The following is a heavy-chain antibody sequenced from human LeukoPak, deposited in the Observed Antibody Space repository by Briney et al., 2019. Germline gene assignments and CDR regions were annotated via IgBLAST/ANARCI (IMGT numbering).Heavy chain of an antibody. D-gene: IGHD6-6*01. CDR3: EKAGAALTLYFDY. J-gene: IGHJ4*02. CDR2: ISSNGGST. CDR1: GFTFSSYA. V-gene: IGHV3-64D*06. Sequence: GGSLRLSCSASGFTFSSYAMHWVRQAPGKGLEYVSAISSNGGSTYYADSVKGRFTISRDNSKNTLYLQMSSLRAEDTAVYYCEKAGAALTLYFDYGARETLVTVSS.